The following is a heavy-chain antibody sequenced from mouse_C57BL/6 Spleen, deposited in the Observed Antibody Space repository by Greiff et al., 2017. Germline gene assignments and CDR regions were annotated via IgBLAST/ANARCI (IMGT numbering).Heavy chain of an antibody. CDR1: GYTFTSYW. V-gene: IGHV1-50*01. J-gene: IGHJ3*01. D-gene: IGHD2-2*01. Sequence: QVQLQQPGAELVKPGASVKLSCKASGYTFTSYWMQWVKQRPGQGLEWIGEIDPSDSYTNYNQKFKGKATLTVDTSSSTAYMQLSSLTSEDSAVYYCARRGGYGYDVETWFAYWGQGTLVTVSA. CDR2: IDPSDSYT. CDR3: ARRGGYGYDVETWFAY.